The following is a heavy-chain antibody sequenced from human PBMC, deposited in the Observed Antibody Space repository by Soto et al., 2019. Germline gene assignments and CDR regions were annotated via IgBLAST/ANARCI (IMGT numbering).Heavy chain of an antibody. CDR1: GFTFSSYG. D-gene: IGHD5-12*01. J-gene: IGHJ4*02. CDR2: ISYDGSNK. V-gene: IGHV3-30*18. CDR3: AKDSRMAKISLFDY. Sequence: GGSLRLSCAASGFTFSSYGMHWVRQAPGKGLEWVAVISYDGSNKYYADSVKGRFTISRDNSKNTLYLQMNSLRAEDTAVYYCAKDSRMAKISLFDYWGQGTLVTVSS.